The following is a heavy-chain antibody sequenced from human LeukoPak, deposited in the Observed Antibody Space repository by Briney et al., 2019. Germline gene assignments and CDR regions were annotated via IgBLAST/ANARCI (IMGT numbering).Heavy chain of an antibody. CDR2: IVVGSGNT. V-gene: IGHV1-58*01. Sequence: SVKVSCTASGFTFTSSAVQWVRQARGQRLEWIGWIVVGSGNTNYAQKFQERVTITRDMSTSTAYMELSSLRSEDTAVYYCAADRKFAAAEFWGQGTLVTVSS. CDR1: GFTFTSSA. CDR3: AADRKFAAAEF. J-gene: IGHJ4*02. D-gene: IGHD6-13*01.